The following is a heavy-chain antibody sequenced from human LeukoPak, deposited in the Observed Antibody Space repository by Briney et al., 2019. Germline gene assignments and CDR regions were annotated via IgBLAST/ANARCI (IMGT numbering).Heavy chain of an antibody. CDR1: GFTFDDYG. Sequence: PGGFLRLSCAASGFTFDDYGMSWVRQAPGKGLEWVSGINWNGSSTGYADSVKGRFTISRDNAKNSLYLQMNSLRAEDTALYYCARAGLYNWNYEGTAYFDYWGQGTLVTVSS. CDR2: INWNGSST. J-gene: IGHJ4*02. V-gene: IGHV3-20*04. CDR3: ARAGLYNWNYEGTAYFDY. D-gene: IGHD1-7*01.